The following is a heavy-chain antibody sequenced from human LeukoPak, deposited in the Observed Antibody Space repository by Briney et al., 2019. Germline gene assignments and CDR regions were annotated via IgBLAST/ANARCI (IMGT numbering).Heavy chain of an antibody. CDR2: INPNSGGT. J-gene: IGHJ4*02. CDR1: GYTFTDFY. CDR3: ATCGSLWCDY. Sequence: VKISCNASGYTFTDFYIHWLRQAPGQGLEWMGWINPNSGGTNNAQKYQGGATMTRDTSIRTAYMELSRLTSVDTAVYYCATCGSLWCDYWGEGTLVTVSS. D-gene: IGHD2-15*01. V-gene: IGHV1-2*02.